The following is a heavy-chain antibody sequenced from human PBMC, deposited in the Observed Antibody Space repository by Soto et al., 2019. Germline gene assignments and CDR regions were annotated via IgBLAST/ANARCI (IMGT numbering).Heavy chain of an antibody. CDR2: IYYTGNT. CDR3: AIVRGGRAHAIDT. V-gene: IGHV4-30-4*01. Sequence: SETLSLNCTISSGSISSCDYYWSWIRQPPGKGLEWIGYIYYTGNTYYNPSLKSRVTIAIDTSKNQLSLKLSSVTAADTAVYYCAIVRGGRAHAIDTWGQENILTVSS. CDR1: SGSISSCDYY. D-gene: IGHD2-15*01. J-gene: IGHJ3*02.